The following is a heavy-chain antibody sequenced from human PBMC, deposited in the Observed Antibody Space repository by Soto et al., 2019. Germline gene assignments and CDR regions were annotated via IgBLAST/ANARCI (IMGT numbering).Heavy chain of an antibody. Sequence: ESGGGVVQPGRSLRLSCAASGFTFSSYGMHWVRQAPGKGLEWVAVISYDGSNKYYADSVKGRFTISRDNSKNTLYLQMNSLRAEDTAVYYCAKGVGSGSYYASVDYWGQGTLVTVSS. CDR3: AKGVGSGSYYASVDY. CDR2: ISYDGSNK. J-gene: IGHJ4*02. V-gene: IGHV3-30*18. D-gene: IGHD1-26*01. CDR1: GFTFSSYG.